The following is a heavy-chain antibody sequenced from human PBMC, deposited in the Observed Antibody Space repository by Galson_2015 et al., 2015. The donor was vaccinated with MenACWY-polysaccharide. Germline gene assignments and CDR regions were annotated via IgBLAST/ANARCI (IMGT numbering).Heavy chain of an antibody. CDR3: ARRGGSYYDS. CDR2: INNDATTN. V-gene: IGHV3-74*01. CDR1: GFTFSSDW. J-gene: IGHJ4*02. D-gene: IGHD3-10*01. Sequence: SLRLSCAASGFTFSSDWMHWVRHAPGKGLVWVSRINNDATTNNYADSVKGRFIISRDNAKNTLYLQMNSLRAEDTAVYYCARRGGSYYDSWGQGTLVTVSS.